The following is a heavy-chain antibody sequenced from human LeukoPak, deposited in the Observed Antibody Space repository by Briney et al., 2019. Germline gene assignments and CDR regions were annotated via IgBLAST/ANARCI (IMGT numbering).Heavy chain of an antibody. V-gene: IGHV3-48*03. CDR2: ISNSASTK. D-gene: IGHD3-10*01. J-gene: IGHJ3*02. CDR3: ARDSGDGFDI. CDR1: GFTLNIYE. Sequence: PGGSLRLSCSAPGFTLNIYEMNWVRQARGKGRESVSYISNSASTKYYADSVRRRFTISRDNAKKSLYVQMNSLRADDTAVYYCARDSGDGFDIWGQGTMVTASS.